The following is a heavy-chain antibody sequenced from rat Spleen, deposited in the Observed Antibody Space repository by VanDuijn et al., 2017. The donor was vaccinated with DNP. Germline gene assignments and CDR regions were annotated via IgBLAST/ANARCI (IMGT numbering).Heavy chain of an antibody. Sequence: EVQLQESGSGLVKPSQSLSLTCSVTGYSITSNYWGWIRKFPGNKLEYIGRISYSGSTNYNPSLKSRLSITRDTSKNHFLLHLNSVTTEDTATYYCARWTRYFDYWGQGVMVTVSS. D-gene: IGHD1-7*01. CDR1: GYSITSNY. CDR2: ISYSGST. J-gene: IGHJ2*01. V-gene: IGHV3-1*01. CDR3: ARWTRYFDY.